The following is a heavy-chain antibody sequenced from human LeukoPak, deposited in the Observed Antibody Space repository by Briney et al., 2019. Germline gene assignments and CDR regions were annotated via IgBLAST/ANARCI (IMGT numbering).Heavy chain of an antibody. D-gene: IGHD2-2*01. J-gene: IGHJ6*04. Sequence: PGGSLRLSCAASGFTFRNVWMSCVREAPGKGLEWVGRIKSKTDGGTTDYAAPVKGRFTISRDDSKNTLYLQMNSLETEDTAVYYCTTSLYCSSTSCPDYYYYYGMDVWGKGTTVTVSS. CDR3: TTSLYCSSTSCPDYYYYYGMDV. V-gene: IGHV3-15*01. CDR1: GFTFRNVW. CDR2: IKSKTDGGTT.